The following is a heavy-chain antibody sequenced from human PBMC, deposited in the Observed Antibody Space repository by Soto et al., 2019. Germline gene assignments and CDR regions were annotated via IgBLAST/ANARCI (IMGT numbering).Heavy chain of an antibody. Sequence: GGSLRLSCAVSGFPFSFYGFHWVRQSPGKGLEWLGVIVSDGSAIYHADSLEGRFFISRDNSKDILYLQMNSLRVEDTAVYYCARDDAPDNENGFDMWGQGTRGTVSS. D-gene: IGHD1-1*01. CDR2: IVSDGSAI. J-gene: IGHJ3*02. CDR1: GFPFSFYG. CDR3: ARDDAPDNENGFDM. V-gene: IGHV3-33*01.